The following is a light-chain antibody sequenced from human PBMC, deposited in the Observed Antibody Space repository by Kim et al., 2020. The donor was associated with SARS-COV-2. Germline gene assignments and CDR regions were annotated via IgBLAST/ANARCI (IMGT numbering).Light chain of an antibody. J-gene: IGLJ2*01. CDR3: ASWDDSLSGLV. CDR1: SSTSGRDY. CDR2: RNN. V-gene: IGLV1-47*01. Sequence: GQRLTDASSVCSSTSGRDYAYWSQQHPGTAPKALIYRNNPPPSGVPDRFSGSKSDTAASLAISGLRSEDEGDYYCASWDDSLSGLVFGGGTQLTVL.